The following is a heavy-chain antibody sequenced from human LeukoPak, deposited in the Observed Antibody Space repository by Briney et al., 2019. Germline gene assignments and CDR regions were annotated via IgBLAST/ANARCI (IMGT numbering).Heavy chain of an antibody. D-gene: IGHD1-1*01. V-gene: IGHV4-59*01. CDR1: GGSISSYY. CDR2: IYYSGST. CDR3: ARANWNALPYFDY. J-gene: IGHJ4*02. Sequence: PSETLSLTCTVSGGSISSYYWSWIRQPPGKGLEWIGYIYYSGSTNYNPSLKSRVTISVDTSKNQFSLKLSSVAAADTAVYYCARANWNALPYFDYWGRGTLVTVSS.